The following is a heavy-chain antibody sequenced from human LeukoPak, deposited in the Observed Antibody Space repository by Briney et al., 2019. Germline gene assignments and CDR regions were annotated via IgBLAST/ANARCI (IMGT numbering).Heavy chain of an antibody. V-gene: IGHV4-59*01. CDR2: IYYSGST. J-gene: IGHJ4*02. CDR1: GGSISSYY. Sequence: PPETRSLTCTVSGGSISSYYWSWIRQPPGKGLEWIGYIYYSGSTNYNPSLKSRVTISVDTSKNQFSLKLSSVTAADTAVYYCARVRDYGGNGFDYWGQGTLVTVSS. D-gene: IGHD4-23*01. CDR3: ARVRDYGGNGFDY.